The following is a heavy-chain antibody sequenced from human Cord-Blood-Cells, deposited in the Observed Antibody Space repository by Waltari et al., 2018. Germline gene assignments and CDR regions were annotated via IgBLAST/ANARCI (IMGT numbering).Heavy chain of an antibody. D-gene: IGHD2-8*01. V-gene: IGHV1-2*02. CDR1: GYTFTGHY. Sequence: QVQLVQSGAEVKKPGASVTVSCQASGYTFTGHYMPWLRQAPGQGLEWMGWINPNSGGTNYAQKFQGRVTMTRDTSISTAYMELSRLRSDDTAVYYCARQCNYYYYGMDVWGQGTTVTVSS. CDR2: INPNSGGT. CDR3: ARQCNYYYYGMDV. J-gene: IGHJ6*02.